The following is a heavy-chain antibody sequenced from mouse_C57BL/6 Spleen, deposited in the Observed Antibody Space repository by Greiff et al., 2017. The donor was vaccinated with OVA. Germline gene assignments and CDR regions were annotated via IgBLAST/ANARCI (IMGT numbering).Heavy chain of an antibody. J-gene: IGHJ2*01. V-gene: IGHV1-82*01. D-gene: IGHD2-4*01. Sequence: QVQLQQSGPELVKPGASVKISCKASGYAFSSSWMNWVKQGPGKGLEWIGRIYPGDGDTNYNGKFKGKATLTADKSSSTAYMQLSSLTSEDSAVYFCARSGYYDYDGDDYWGQGTTLTVSS. CDR1: GYAFSSSW. CDR2: IYPGDGDT. CDR3: ARSGYYDYDGDDY.